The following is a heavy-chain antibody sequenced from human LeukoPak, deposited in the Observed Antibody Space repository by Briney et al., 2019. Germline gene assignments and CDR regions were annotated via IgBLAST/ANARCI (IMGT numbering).Heavy chain of an antibody. CDR3: ARDIVPPGLFWDY. J-gene: IGHJ4*02. D-gene: IGHD2-2*01. CDR1: GFTFSRHW. CDR2: IGPNGNEK. V-gene: IGHV3-7*05. Sequence: GGSLTLSCAASGFTFSRHWMSWVRQPPGKGLEWVANIGPNGNEKYYVDSVKGRFTVSRDNAKSSLYLQMNSLRADDTAVYYCARDIVPPGLFWDYWGQGILVTVSS.